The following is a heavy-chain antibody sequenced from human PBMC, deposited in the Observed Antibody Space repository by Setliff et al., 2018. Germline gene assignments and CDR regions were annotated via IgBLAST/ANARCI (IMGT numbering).Heavy chain of an antibody. V-gene: IGHV4-4*08. CDR1: GDSMSNNH. D-gene: IGHD2-15*01. Sequence: SETLSLTCTVSGDSMSNNHWTWIRQPPGKGLEWIGYIYTSGSSGSTNYNSSLKSRVTISVDMSKNQFSLQLTSLTAADTAVYYCARGVSGVSWTPRYYFDYWGQGTLVTVSS. CDR3: ARGVSGVSWTPRYYFDY. J-gene: IGHJ4*02. CDR2: IYTSGSSGST.